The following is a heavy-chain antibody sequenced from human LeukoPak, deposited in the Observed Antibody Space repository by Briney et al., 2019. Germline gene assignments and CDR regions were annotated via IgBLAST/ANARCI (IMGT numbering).Heavy chain of an antibody. Sequence: GGSLTLSCAASGFSFSSYEMNWVRQAPGKGLEWVSYISSSGSTIYYADSVKGRFTISRDNAKNSLCLQMNSLRAEDTAVYYCARLGSGNDAFDIWGQGTMVTVSS. CDR3: ARLGSGNDAFDI. CDR2: ISSSGSTI. D-gene: IGHD1-26*01. J-gene: IGHJ3*02. V-gene: IGHV3-48*03. CDR1: GFSFSSYE.